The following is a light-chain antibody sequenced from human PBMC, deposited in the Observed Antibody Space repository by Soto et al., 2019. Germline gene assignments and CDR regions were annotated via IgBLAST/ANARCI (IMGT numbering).Light chain of an antibody. CDR3: QHYNDLPLT. CDR1: QSVSSY. CDR2: DAS. Sequence: EIVLTPSPATLSLSPVERATLSCRASQSVSSYLAWYQRKPGQAPRLLIYDASNRATGIPARFSGSGSGTEFTLTISSLQSEDFAVYSCQHYNDLPLTFGGGTKVDIK. V-gene: IGKV3-11*01. J-gene: IGKJ4*01.